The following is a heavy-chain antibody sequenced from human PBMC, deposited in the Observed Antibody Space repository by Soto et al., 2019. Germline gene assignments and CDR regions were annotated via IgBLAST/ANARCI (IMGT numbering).Heavy chain of an antibody. Sequence: SAILSLTCAVYGGSFSGYYWSWIRQPPGKGLERIGEINHSGSTNYNPSLKSRVTISVDTSKNQFSLKLSSVTAADTAVYYFARGHGGYGGYKVSSYYYGMDVWGQGTTVTVSS. CDR3: ARGHGGYGGYKVSSYYYGMDV. V-gene: IGHV4-34*01. D-gene: IGHD4-17*01. CDR2: INHSGST. CDR1: GGSFSGYY. J-gene: IGHJ6*02.